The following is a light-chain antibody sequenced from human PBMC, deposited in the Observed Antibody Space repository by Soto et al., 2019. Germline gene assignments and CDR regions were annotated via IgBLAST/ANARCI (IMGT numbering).Light chain of an antibody. CDR2: DAS. Sequence: DIQMTHSPSTLSASVLYIVTITFRSSQSISSWLAWYQQKPGKAPKLLIYDASSLESGVPSRFSGSGSGTDFTFTISSLQPEDIATYYCQQYGNLPPINFGGGTKVDIK. V-gene: IGKV1-5*01. CDR3: QQYGNLPPIN. J-gene: IGKJ4*01. CDR1: QSISSW.